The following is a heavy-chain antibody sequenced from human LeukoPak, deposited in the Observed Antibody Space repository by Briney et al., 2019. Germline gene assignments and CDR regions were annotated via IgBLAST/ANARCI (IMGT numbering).Heavy chain of an antibody. CDR3: ARDLPIVI. CDR1: GGSISSYY. CDR2: IYYSGST. Sequence: PSETLSLTCTVSGGSISSYYWSWIRQPPGKGLEWIGYIYYSGSTNYNPSLKSRVTISVDTSKNQFSLKLSSVTAADTAVYYCARDLPIVIWGQGTLVTVSS. V-gene: IGHV4-59*01. J-gene: IGHJ4*02. D-gene: IGHD3-10*01.